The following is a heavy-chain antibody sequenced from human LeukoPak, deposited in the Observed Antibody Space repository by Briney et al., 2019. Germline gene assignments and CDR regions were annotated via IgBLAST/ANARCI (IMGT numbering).Heavy chain of an antibody. J-gene: IGHJ6*02. Sequence: SETLSLTCTVSGGSISSYYWSWIRQPPGKGLEWIGHIYTSGSTNYNPSLKSRVTISVDTFKNQFSLKLSSVTAADTAVYYCARDRIVVVPAAISMRYYYGMDVWGQGTTVTVSS. D-gene: IGHD2-2*01. V-gene: IGHV4-59*01. CDR2: IYTSGST. CDR3: ARDRIVVVPAAISMRYYYGMDV. CDR1: GGSISSYY.